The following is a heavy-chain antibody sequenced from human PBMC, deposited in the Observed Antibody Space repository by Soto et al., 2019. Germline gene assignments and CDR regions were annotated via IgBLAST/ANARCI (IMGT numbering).Heavy chain of an antibody. V-gene: IGHV3-21*01. CDR1: GFTFSNYN. CDR3: ARDSSTGYYLSDFDY. CDR2: ISTRSHYI. J-gene: IGHJ4*02. D-gene: IGHD3-9*01. Sequence: ESGGGLVRPGGSLRLSCAASGFTFSNYNMNWVRQAPGKGLEWVASISTRSHYIYYADSLKGRFTISRDNAKNSVDLQISSLRAEDTAVYYCARDSSTGYYLSDFDYWGQGTLVTVSS.